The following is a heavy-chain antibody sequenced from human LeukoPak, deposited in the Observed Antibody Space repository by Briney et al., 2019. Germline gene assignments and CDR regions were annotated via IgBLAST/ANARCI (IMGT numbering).Heavy chain of an antibody. CDR2: ASYDGNDG. V-gene: IGHV3-30*18. D-gene: IGHD3/OR15-3a*01. J-gene: IGHJ4*02. CDR1: GFNLSYYV. CDR3: AKLAWTDGSYSFDY. Sequence: GGSLRLSCIGAGFNLSYYVIYWVRQAPGKGLEWVAVASYDGNDGYYADSVQGRFSTSRENTPHTQFLQSNNSGVDPTAIYYCAKLAWTDGSYSFDYWGQGTLVTVSS.